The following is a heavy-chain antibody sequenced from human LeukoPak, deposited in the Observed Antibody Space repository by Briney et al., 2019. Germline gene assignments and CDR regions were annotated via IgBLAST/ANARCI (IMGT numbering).Heavy chain of an antibody. V-gene: IGHV3-21*01. J-gene: IGHJ3*02. Sequence: PGGSLRLSCAASGFTFSSYSMNWVRQAPGKGLEWVSSISSSSSYIYYADSVKGRFTISRDNAKNSLYLQMNSLRAEDTAVYYCARDAGVAYYDFWSGNAFDIWGQGTMVTVSS. CDR3: ARDAGVAYYDFWSGNAFDI. CDR2: ISSSSSYI. D-gene: IGHD3-3*01. CDR1: GFTFSSYS.